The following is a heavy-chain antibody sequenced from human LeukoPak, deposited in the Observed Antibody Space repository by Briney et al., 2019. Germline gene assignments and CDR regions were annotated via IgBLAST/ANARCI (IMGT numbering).Heavy chain of an antibody. CDR1: GYTFTSYA. Sequence: ASVKVSCKASGYTFTSYAMHWVRQAPGQRLEWMGWINAGNGNTKYSQKFQDRVTITRDTSASTAYMELSSLRSEDTAVYYCARDEGAADAFDIWGQGTMVTVSS. V-gene: IGHV1-3*01. CDR3: ARDEGAADAFDI. J-gene: IGHJ3*02. D-gene: IGHD1-26*01. CDR2: INAGNGNT.